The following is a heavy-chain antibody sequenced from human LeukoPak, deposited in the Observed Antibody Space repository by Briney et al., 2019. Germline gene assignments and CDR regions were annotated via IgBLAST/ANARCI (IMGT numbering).Heavy chain of an antibody. CDR2: IYHSGST. CDR3: ASGKRFGNYYYGMDV. CDR1: GGSISSSNW. D-gene: IGHD3-10*01. J-gene: IGHJ6*02. Sequence: PSGTLSLTCAVSGGSISSSNWWSWVRQPPGKGLEWIGEIYHSGSTNYNPSLKSRVTISVDKSKNQFSLKLSSVTAADTAVYYCASGKRFGNYYYGMDVWGQGTTVTVSS. V-gene: IGHV4-4*02.